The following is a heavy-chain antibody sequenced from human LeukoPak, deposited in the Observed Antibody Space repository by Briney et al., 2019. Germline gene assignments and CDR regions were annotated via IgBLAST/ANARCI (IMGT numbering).Heavy chain of an antibody. CDR3: ARGAAGYSYG. V-gene: IGHV4-59*01. J-gene: IGHJ4*02. D-gene: IGHD5-18*01. CDR1: GGSISSYY. Sequence: PSETLSLTCTVSGGSISSYYWSWIRQPPGKGLEWIGYIYYSGSTNYNPSLKSRVTISIDTSKNQFSLRLSSVTAADTAVYYCARGAAGYSYGWGQGTLVTVSP. CDR2: IYYSGST.